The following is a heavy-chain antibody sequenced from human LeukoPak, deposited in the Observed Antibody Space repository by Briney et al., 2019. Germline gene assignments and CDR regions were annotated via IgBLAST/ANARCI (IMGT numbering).Heavy chain of an antibody. J-gene: IGHJ3*02. CDR3: ARDSSGRHDAFDI. CDR1: GGTFSNFA. Sequence: GASVKVSCKTSGGTFSNFAVNWVRQAPGQGLEWMGGIIPIFGTANYAQKFQDRVTITTDESTSTAYMELSSLRSEDTAVYYCARDSSGRHDAFDIWGQGTMVTVSS. D-gene: IGHD3-22*01. CDR2: IIPIFGTA. V-gene: IGHV1-69*05.